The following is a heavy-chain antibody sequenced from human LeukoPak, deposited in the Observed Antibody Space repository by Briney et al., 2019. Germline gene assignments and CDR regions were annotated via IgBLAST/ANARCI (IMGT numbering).Heavy chain of an antibody. CDR1: GDSISRYY. V-gene: IGHV4-4*07. D-gene: IGHD3-22*01. CDR2: IYNGGII. J-gene: IGHJ4*02. CDR3: AREPNYYDSSGYLQPRNYFDY. Sequence: SETLSLTCTVSGDSISRYYWSWIRQPAGKGLEWIGRIYNGGIITYNPSLKSRVTISVDTSKNQFSLKLSSVTAADTAVYYCAREPNYYDSSGYLQPRNYFDYWGQGTLVTVSS.